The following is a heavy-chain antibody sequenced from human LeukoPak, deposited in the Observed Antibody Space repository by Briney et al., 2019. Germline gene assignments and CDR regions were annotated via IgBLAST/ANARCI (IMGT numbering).Heavy chain of an antibody. CDR1: GGSISSYY. Sequence: SGTLSLTCTVSGGSISSYYWSWIRQPPGKGLEWIGYIYYSGSTNYNPSLKSRVTISVDTSKNQFSLKLTSVTVADTAVYYCARHPASNREYFQHWGQGTLVTVSS. CDR2: IYYSGST. J-gene: IGHJ1*01. V-gene: IGHV4-59*08. D-gene: IGHD1-14*01. CDR3: ARHPASNREYFQH.